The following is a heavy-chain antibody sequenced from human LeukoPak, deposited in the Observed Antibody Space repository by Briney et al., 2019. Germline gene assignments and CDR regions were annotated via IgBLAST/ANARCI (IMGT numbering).Heavy chain of an antibody. J-gene: IGHJ4*02. CDR3: AKDHPLFIGVPAALGYFDY. Sequence: GGSLRLSCAASGFTVSSNYMSWVRQAPGKGLEWVSVIYSGGSTYYADSVKGRFTISRDNSKNTLYLQMNSLRAEDTAVYYCAKDHPLFIGVPAALGYFDYWGQGTLVTVSS. CDR1: GFTVSSNY. D-gene: IGHD2-2*01. V-gene: IGHV3-66*01. CDR2: IYSGGST.